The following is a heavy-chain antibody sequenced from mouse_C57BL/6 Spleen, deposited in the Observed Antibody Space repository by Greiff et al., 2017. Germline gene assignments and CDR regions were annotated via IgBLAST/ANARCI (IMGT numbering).Heavy chain of an antibody. CDR3: ARTITTGAMDY. D-gene: IGHD1-2*01. CDR2: IYPGDGDT. J-gene: IGHJ4*01. Sequence: VQLQQSGPELVKPGASVKISCKASGYAFSSSWMNWVKQRPGKGLEWIGRIYPGDGDTNYNGKFKGKATLTADKSSSTAYMQLSSLTSEDSAVYFCARTITTGAMDYWGQGTSGTVSS. CDR1: GYAFSSSW. V-gene: IGHV1-82*01.